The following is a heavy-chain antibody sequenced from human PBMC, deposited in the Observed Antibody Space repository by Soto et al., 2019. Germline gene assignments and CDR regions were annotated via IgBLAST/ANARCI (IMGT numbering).Heavy chain of an antibody. V-gene: IGHV3-21*01. D-gene: IGHD1-7*01. Sequence: PGGSLRLSCAASGFTFSSYSMNWVRQAPGKGLEWVSSISSSSSYIYYADSVKGRLTISRDNAKNSLYLQMNSLRAEDTAVYYCARDIGITGTTDYWGQGTLVTVSS. CDR1: GFTFSSYS. CDR3: ARDIGITGTTDY. J-gene: IGHJ4*02. CDR2: ISSSSSYI.